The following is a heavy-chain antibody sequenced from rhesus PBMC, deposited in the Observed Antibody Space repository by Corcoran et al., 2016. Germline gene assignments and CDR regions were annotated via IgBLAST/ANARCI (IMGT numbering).Heavy chain of an antibody. CDR1: GYSISSGYS. Sequence: QLQLQESGPGLVKPSETLSLTCAVSGYSISSGYSWGWIRQPPGKGLEYIGYISVSSGSTYHNPSLKSRVTISKDTSRNQFSLKLSSVTAADTAVYYCARDLEVAAAYAFDFWGQGLRVTVSS. D-gene: IGHD6-25*01. J-gene: IGHJ3*01. V-gene: IGHV4-99*02. CDR3: ARDLEVAAAYAFDF. CDR2: ISVSSGST.